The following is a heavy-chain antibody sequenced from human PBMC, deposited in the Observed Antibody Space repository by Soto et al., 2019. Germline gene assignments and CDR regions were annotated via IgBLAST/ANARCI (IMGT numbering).Heavy chain of an antibody. J-gene: IGHJ5*02. CDR2: ISYDGSNK. V-gene: IGHV3-30-3*01. D-gene: IGHD3-3*01. CDR1: GFTFSSYS. CDR3: AGGRYYDFWSGYYSASYWFGP. Sequence: PGGSLRLSCAASGFTFSSYSMHWVRQAPGKGLEWVAVISYDGSNKYYADSVKGRFTISRDNSKNTLYLQMNSLRAEDTAVYYCAGGRYYDFWSGYYSASYWFGPSGQGNLVTLPS.